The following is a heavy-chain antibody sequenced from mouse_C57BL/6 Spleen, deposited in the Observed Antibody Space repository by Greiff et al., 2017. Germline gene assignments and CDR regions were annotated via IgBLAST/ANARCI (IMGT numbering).Heavy chain of an antibody. CDR1: GYAFSRSW. Sequence: VQLQQSGPELVKPGASVKISCKASGYAFSRSWMNWVKQRPGQGLEWIGRIYPGDGDTTYTGKFKGKATLTADKSSSTAYMQLSSLTSEDSAVYFCARDYGSSYIDAMDYWGQGTSVTVSS. J-gene: IGHJ4*01. V-gene: IGHV1-82*01. CDR2: IYPGDGDT. D-gene: IGHD1-1*01. CDR3: ARDYGSSYIDAMDY.